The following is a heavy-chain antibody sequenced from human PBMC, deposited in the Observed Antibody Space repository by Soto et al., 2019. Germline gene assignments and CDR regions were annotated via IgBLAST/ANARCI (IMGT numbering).Heavy chain of an antibody. Sequence: SETLSLTCTVSGGPISDGVWYWTWIRQHPGKGLEGIGYMYHGGLTHYNPSLKSRVSISIDTSKNQFSLKLSSVSAADSAVYYCATSYSYSPPYYWGQGALVTVSS. V-gene: IGHV4-31*03. CDR2: MYHGGLT. CDR1: GGPISDGVWY. CDR3: ATSYSYSPPYY. J-gene: IGHJ4*02. D-gene: IGHD3-22*01.